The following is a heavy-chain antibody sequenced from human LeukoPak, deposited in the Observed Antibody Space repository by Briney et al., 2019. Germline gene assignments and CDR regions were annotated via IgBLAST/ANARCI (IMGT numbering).Heavy chain of an antibody. CDR1: GFTFSNAW. CDR2: IKSKTDGGTT. CDR3: TSGPYYYDSSGYDFDY. D-gene: IGHD3-22*01. V-gene: IGHV3-15*01. Sequence: AGGSLRLSCAASGFTFSNAWMSWVRQAPGKGLEWVGRIKSKTDGGTTDYAAPVKGRFTISRDDSKNTLYLQMNSLKTEDTAVYYCTSGPYYYDSSGYDFDYWGQGTLVTVSS. J-gene: IGHJ4*02.